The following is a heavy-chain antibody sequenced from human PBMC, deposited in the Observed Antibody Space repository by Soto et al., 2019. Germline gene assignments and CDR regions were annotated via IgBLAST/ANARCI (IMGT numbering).Heavy chain of an antibody. J-gene: IGHJ6*03. Sequence: SETLSLTCTVSGGSISSYYWSWIRQPPGKGLEWIGYIYYSGSTNYNPSLKSRVTISVDTSKNQFSLKLSSVTAADTAVYYCARTRAGPNIVATLYYMDVWGKGTTVTVSS. D-gene: IGHD5-12*01. CDR3: ARTRAGPNIVATLYYMDV. V-gene: IGHV4-59*01. CDR1: GGSISSYY. CDR2: IYYSGST.